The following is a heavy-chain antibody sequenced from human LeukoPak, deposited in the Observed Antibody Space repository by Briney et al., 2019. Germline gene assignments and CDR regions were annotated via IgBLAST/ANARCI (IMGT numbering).Heavy chain of an antibody. CDR1: GGSFSGYY. Sequence: PSETLSLTCAVYGGSFSGYYWSWIRQPPGKGLEWIGEINHSGSTNCNPSLKSRVTISVDTSKNQFSLKLSSVAAADTAVYYCARGRGRGVVVPAAMDFDYWGQGTLVTVSS. D-gene: IGHD2-2*01. CDR3: ARGRGRGVVVPAAMDFDY. CDR2: INHSGST. J-gene: IGHJ4*02. V-gene: IGHV4-34*01.